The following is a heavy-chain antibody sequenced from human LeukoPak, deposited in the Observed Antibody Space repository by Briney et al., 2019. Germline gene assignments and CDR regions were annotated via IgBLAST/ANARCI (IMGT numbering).Heavy chain of an antibody. Sequence: GGSLRLSCAASGFTFSDHYMAWVRQAPGMGLEWVGRTRNKANSYTTEYAASEKGRFTISRDDSKNSLYLQMNSLKTEDTAVYYCAREKLYGDYSFDPWGQGTLVTVSS. CDR2: TRNKANSYTT. D-gene: IGHD4-17*01. J-gene: IGHJ5*02. V-gene: IGHV3-72*01. CDR1: GFTFSDHY. CDR3: AREKLYGDYSFDP.